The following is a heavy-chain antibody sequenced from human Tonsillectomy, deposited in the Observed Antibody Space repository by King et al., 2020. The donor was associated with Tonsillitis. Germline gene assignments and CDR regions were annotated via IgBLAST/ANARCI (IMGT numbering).Heavy chain of an antibody. Sequence: VQLVESGGGVVQPGGSLRLSGAASGFTFSSYGMYWVRQAPGKGLEWVAFIRYDGSNKYYVDSVKGRFPISRDNFKNTLYLQMNSLGAEDTAVYYCAKDRFRSGCYSGFVIDYWGQGTLVTASS. D-gene: IGHD6-19*01. CDR1: GFTFSSYG. V-gene: IGHV3-30*02. CDR3: AKDRFRSGCYSGFVIDY. CDR2: IRYDGSNK. J-gene: IGHJ4*02.